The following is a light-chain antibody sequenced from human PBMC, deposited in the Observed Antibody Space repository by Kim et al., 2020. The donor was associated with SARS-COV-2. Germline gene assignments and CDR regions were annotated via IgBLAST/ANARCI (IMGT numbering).Light chain of an antibody. J-gene: IGLJ3*02. CDR3: AAWDDSLNVL. CDR2: GNN. Sequence: ELTQPPSASGTPGQRVTISCSGGSSNIGSNSVNWYQQIPGSAPKLLIYGNNQRPSGVPDRFSGSKSGTSASLAISGLQSEDEADYYCAAWDDSLNVLFGGGTQLTVL. CDR1: SSNIGSNS. V-gene: IGLV1-44*01.